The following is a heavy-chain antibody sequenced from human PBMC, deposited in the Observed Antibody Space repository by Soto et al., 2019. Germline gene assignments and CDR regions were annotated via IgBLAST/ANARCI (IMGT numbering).Heavy chain of an antibody. V-gene: IGHV4-31*03. CDR2: IYFSGST. Sequence: SETLSLTCTVSGGSISSGGYYWSWIRQHPGKGLEWIGYIYFSGSTFYAPSLRGRVTISADTSNNQFSLNLNSVTVADTAIYYCERDRPIRDWGSPSFDPWGPGIQATVSS. D-gene: IGHD3-16*01. CDR3: ERDRPIRDWGSPSFDP. J-gene: IGHJ5*02. CDR1: GGSISSGGYY.